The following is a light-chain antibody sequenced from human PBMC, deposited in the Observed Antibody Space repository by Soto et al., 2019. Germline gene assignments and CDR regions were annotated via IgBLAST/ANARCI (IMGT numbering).Light chain of an antibody. J-gene: IGKJ4*01. CDR3: EQSYSTPPRT. V-gene: IGKV1-39*01. CDR2: AAS. Sequence: DIQMTQSPSSLSASVGDRVTITCRASQSISSYLNWYQQKPGKAPKLLIYAASSLQSGVPSRFSGSGYGPDFTLTISSLQPEDFATYYCEQSYSTPPRTFGGGTQVEIK. CDR1: QSISSY.